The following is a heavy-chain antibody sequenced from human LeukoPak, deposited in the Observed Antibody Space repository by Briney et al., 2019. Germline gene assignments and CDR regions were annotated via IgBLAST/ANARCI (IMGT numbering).Heavy chain of an antibody. Sequence: GGSLRLSCAASGFTFSDYYMSWIRQAPGKGLEWVSYISSSSSYTNYADSVKGRFTISRDNAKNSLYLQMNSLRAEDTAVYYCARVSDYGDYVGWFDPWGQGTLVTVSS. CDR1: GFTFSDYY. CDR2: ISSSSSYT. J-gene: IGHJ5*02. CDR3: ARVSDYGDYVGWFDP. V-gene: IGHV3-11*06. D-gene: IGHD4-17*01.